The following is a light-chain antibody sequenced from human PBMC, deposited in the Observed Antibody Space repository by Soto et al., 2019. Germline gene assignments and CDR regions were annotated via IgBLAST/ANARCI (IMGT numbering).Light chain of an antibody. V-gene: IGKV3-20*01. CDR1: QSVSSSY. Sequence: EIVLTQSPGTLSLSPGERATLSCRASQSVSSSYLAWYQQKPGQAPRLLIYGASSRATGIPDRFSGSGSGTDFTLTISRLEPEDFAAYYCQQYGSSLFTFGGGTKVDIK. CDR2: GAS. J-gene: IGKJ4*01. CDR3: QQYGSSLFT.